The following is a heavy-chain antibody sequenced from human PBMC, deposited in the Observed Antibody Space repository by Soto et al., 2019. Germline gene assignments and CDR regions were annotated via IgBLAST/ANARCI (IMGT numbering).Heavy chain of an antibody. J-gene: IGHJ5*02. CDR1: GGSISSSSYY. D-gene: IGHD3-10*01. Sequence: ETLSLTCTVSGGSISSSSYYWGWIRQPPGKGLEWIGSIYYSGSTYYNPSLKSRVTISVDTSKNQFSLKLSSVTAADTAVYYCARRGYYGLESRNWFDPWGQGTLVTVSS. CDR2: IYYSGST. CDR3: ARRGYYGLESRNWFDP. V-gene: IGHV4-39*01.